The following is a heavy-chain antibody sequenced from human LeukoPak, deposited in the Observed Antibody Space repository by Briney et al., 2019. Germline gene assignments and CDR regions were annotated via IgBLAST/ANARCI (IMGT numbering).Heavy chain of an antibody. V-gene: IGHV6-1*01. CDR2: TYYRSKWYN. J-gene: IGHJ4*02. CDR3: ARAQGDSGGYWDY. Sequence: SQTLSLTCAISGDSVSSNSAAWNWMRQSPSRGLEWLGRTYYRSKWYNDYAVSVKSRITINPDTSKNQFSLQLNSVTPEDTAVYYCARAQGDSGGYWDYWGQGTLVTVSS. CDR1: GDSVSSNSAA. D-gene: IGHD3-22*01.